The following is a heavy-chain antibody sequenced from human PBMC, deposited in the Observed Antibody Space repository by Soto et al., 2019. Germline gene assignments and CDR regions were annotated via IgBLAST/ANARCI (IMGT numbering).Heavy chain of an antibody. CDR2: INWNGGST. CDR1: GFTFDDYG. J-gene: IGHJ4*02. Sequence: PGGSLRLSCAASGFTFDDYGMSWVRQAPGKGLEWVSGINWNGGSTGYADSVKGRFTISRDNAKNSLYLQMNSLRAEDTALYHCARAYSSGLLNSAIDYWGQGTLVTVSS. V-gene: IGHV3-20*01. CDR3: ARAYSSGLLNSAIDY. D-gene: IGHD6-19*01.